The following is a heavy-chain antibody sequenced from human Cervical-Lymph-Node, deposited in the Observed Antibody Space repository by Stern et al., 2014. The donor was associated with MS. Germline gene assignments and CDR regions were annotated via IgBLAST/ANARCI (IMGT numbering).Heavy chain of an antibody. CDR3: ARSPATPSGYDRFDY. CDR2: IFPRDSNT. J-gene: IGHJ4*02. D-gene: IGHD5-12*01. CDR1: GYLFDDYW. Sequence: VQLVQSGAEVKKPGESLKISCEASGYLFDDYWIGWVRQMSGRGLELVAIIFPRDSNTRYSPSVQGQGTISADKSISTAYLQWSSLKAPDTPIYSWARSPATPSGYDRFDYWGQGALVTVSS. V-gene: IGHV5-51*03.